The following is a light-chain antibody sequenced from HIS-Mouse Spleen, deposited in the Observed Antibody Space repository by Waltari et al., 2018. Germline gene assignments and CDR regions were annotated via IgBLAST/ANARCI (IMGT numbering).Light chain of an antibody. V-gene: IGLV1-47*01. CDR1: SSNIGSKY. CDR3: AAWDDSLSGPV. CDR2: RNN. J-gene: IGLJ3*02. Sequence: ELTQPPSASGTPGQRVTIPCSGSSSNIGSKYVYWYQQLPGTAPKLLIYRNNPRPSGVPDRFSGSKSGTSASLAISGLRSEDEADYYCAAWDDSLSGPVFGGGTKLTVL.